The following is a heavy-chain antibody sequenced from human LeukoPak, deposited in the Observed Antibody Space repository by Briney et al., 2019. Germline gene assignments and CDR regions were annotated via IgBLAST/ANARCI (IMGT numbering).Heavy chain of an antibody. D-gene: IGHD1-26*01. CDR3: AKVKGGIVGAPRSSDY. Sequence: PGGSLRLSCAASGFTFSSYAMSWVRQAPGKGLEWVSAISGSGGSTYYADSVKGRFTISRDNSKHTLYLQMNSVRAEDTAVYYCAKVKGGIVGAPRSSDYWGQGTLVTVSS. J-gene: IGHJ4*02. CDR1: GFTFSSYA. CDR2: ISGSGGST. V-gene: IGHV3-23*01.